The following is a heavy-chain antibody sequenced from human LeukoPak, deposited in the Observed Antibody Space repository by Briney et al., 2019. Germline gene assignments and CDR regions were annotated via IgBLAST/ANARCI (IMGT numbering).Heavy chain of an antibody. CDR1: GYTLTELS. CDR2: FDPEDGET. J-gene: IGHJ4*02. D-gene: IGHD3-16*02. V-gene: IGHV1-24*01. Sequence: ASVKVSCKVSGYTLTELSMHWVRQAPGKGLEWMGGFDPEDGETIYAQKFQGRVTMTEDTSTDTAYMELSGLRSEDTAVYYCATAHYVWGSYRYFDYWGQGTLVTVSS. CDR3: ATAHYVWGSYRYFDY.